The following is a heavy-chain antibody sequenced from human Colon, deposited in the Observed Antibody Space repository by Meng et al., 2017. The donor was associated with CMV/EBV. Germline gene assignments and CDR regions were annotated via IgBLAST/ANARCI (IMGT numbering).Heavy chain of an antibody. CDR3: AKNWGNDF. CDR2: ITASGAST. CDR1: GFTFSSYG. V-gene: IGHV3-23*01. J-gene: IGHJ4*02. Sequence: EVPMLWSGGGMVQPGGSLRLSCAASGFTFSSYGMNWVRHAPGKGLEWVSGITASGASTYYADSVKGRFTISRDNSKNTLYLQMNSLRADDTAVYYCAKNWGNDFWGQGTLVTVSS. D-gene: IGHD3-16*01.